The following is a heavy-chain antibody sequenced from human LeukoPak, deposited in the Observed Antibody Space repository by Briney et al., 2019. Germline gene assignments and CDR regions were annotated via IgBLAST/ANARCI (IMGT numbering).Heavy chain of an antibody. J-gene: IGHJ4*02. CDR1: GISFSSHW. D-gene: IGHD3-10*01. Sequence: PGGSLRLACAASGISFSSHWMHWVRQAPGKGLEWVSSISSSSSYIYYADSVKGRFTISRDNAKNSLYLQMNSLRAEDTAVYYCARDRLPYGSGSYWKDWGQGTLVTVSS. V-gene: IGHV3-21*01. CDR3: ARDRLPYGSGSYWKD. CDR2: ISSSSSYI.